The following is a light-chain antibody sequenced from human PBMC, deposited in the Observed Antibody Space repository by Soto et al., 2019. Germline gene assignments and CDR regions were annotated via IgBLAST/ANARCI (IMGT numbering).Light chain of an antibody. CDR2: LVS. V-gene: IGKV2-30*01. Sequence: DVVLTQSPLSLPVTLGQPASISCWSSQSLVYSNGNTYLNWFHQRPGQSPRRLIYLVSNRDSGVPDRFSGSVSGTDFTLKISRVEAEDVGVYYCMQGTHWPWTFGQGTKVEIK. J-gene: IGKJ1*01. CDR1: QSLVYSNGNTY. CDR3: MQGTHWPWT.